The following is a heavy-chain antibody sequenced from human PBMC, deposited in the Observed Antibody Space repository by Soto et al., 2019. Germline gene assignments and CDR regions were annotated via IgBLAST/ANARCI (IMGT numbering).Heavy chain of an antibody. Sequence: PGGSLRLSCAASGFTFSNAWMNWVRQAPGKGLEWVGRIKSKTDGGTTDYAAPVKGRFTISRDDSKNTLYLQMNSLKTEDTAVYYCTTDLFLAVSPDDAFDIWGQGTLVTVSS. J-gene: IGHJ3*02. D-gene: IGHD2-8*01. CDR1: GFTFSNAW. CDR3: TTDLFLAVSPDDAFDI. CDR2: IKSKTDGGTT. V-gene: IGHV3-15*07.